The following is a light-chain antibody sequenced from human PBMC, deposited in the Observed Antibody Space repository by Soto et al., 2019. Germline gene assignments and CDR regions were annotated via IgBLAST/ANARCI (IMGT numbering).Light chain of an antibody. CDR1: QSVSSSY. Sequence: EIVLTQSPGTLSLSPGERATLSCRASQSVSSSYLAWYQQKPGQAPRLLIYGASSRATGIPDRFSGSGSGTDFTLTISRLEPEDFAVYYCQQYFPFGPGTKLDIK. CDR2: GAS. CDR3: QQYFP. J-gene: IGKJ3*01. V-gene: IGKV3-20*01.